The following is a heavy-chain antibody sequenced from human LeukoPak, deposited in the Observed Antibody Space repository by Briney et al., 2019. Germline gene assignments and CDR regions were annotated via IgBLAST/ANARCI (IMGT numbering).Heavy chain of an antibody. Sequence: GGSLRLSCAASGFTFSSYAMSWVRQAPGKGLEWVSAISGSGGSTYYADSGKGRFTISRDNSKNTLYLQMNSRRAEDTAVYYCAKQTRPQLERRLGFDYWGQGTLVTVSS. CDR1: GFTFSSYA. V-gene: IGHV3-23*01. CDR3: AKQTRPQLERRLGFDY. CDR2: ISGSGGST. D-gene: IGHD1-1*01. J-gene: IGHJ4*02.